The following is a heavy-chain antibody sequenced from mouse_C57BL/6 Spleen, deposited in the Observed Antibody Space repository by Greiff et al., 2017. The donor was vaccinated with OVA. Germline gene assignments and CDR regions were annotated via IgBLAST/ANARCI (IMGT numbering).Heavy chain of an antibody. D-gene: IGHD2-5*01. J-gene: IGHJ2*01. CDR2: IDPENGDT. V-gene: IGHV14-4*01. CDR1: GFNIKDDY. Sequence: VQLQQSGAELVRPGASVKLSCTASGFNIKDDYMHWVKQRPEQGLEWIGWIDPENGDTEYASKFQGKATITADTSSNTAYLQLSSLTSEDTAVYYCTRDNSNYFDYWGQGTTLTVSS. CDR3: TRDNSNYFDY.